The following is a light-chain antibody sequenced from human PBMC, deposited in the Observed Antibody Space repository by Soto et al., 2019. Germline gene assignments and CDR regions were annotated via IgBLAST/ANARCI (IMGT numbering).Light chain of an antibody. Sequence: EIVMTQSPATLSVSPGERATLSCRASQSVGSDLAWYQQKPGQAPRLLISDASTRATGIPARFSGSGSGTEFTLTISSLQSEDFALYYCHQYNSWPPGTFGQGTKVDIK. CDR1: QSVGSD. J-gene: IGKJ2*01. V-gene: IGKV3-15*01. CDR3: HQYNSWPPGT. CDR2: DAS.